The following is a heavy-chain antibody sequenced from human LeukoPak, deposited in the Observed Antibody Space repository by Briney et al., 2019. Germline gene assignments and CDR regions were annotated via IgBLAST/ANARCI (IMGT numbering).Heavy chain of an antibody. CDR3: AKDRSYYDFWSGYSNQDY. CDR2: ISYDGSNK. D-gene: IGHD3-3*01. Sequence: PGGSLRLSCAASGFTFSSYGMHWVRQAPGKGLEWVAVISYDGSNKYYADSVKGRFTISRDNPKNTLYLQMNSLRAEDTAVYYCAKDRSYYDFWSGYSNQDYWGQGTLVTVSS. V-gene: IGHV3-30*18. J-gene: IGHJ4*02. CDR1: GFTFSSYG.